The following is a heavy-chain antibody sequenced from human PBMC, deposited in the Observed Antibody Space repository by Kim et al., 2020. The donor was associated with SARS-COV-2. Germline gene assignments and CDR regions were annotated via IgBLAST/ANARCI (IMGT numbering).Heavy chain of an antibody. J-gene: IGHJ6*01. CDR3: SRDPRSRYYSFYYYYGM. CDR1: GFTFSSYA. V-gene: IGHV3-30*04. Sequence: GGSLRLSCAASGFTFSSYAMHWVRQAPGKGLEWVAVISYDGSNKYYADSVKGRFTISRDNSKNTLYLQMNSLRAEDTAVYYCSRDPRSRYYSFYYYYGM. CDR2: ISYDGSNK. D-gene: IGHD3-22*01.